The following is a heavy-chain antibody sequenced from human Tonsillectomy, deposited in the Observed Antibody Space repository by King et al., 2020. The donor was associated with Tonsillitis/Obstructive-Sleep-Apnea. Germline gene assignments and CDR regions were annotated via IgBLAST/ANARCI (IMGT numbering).Heavy chain of an antibody. CDR2: IHYSGST. CDR1: GGSISSYY. J-gene: IGHJ4*02. V-gene: IGHV4-59*01. Sequence: VQLQESGPGLVRPSETLSLTCTVSGGSISSYYWSWIRQPPGKGLEWIGYIHYSGSTKYNPSLKSRVTISVDTSKNQFSLKLSSVTAADTAVYYCARSYGSGSYFDYWGPGAPVRVSP. D-gene: IGHD3-10*01. CDR3: ARSYGSGSYFDY.